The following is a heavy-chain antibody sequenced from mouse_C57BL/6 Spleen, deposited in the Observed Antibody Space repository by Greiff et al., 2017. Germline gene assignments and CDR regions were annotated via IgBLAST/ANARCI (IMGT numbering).Heavy chain of an antibody. CDR3: ARGYGNYWYFEV. D-gene: IGHD2-1*01. J-gene: IGHJ1*03. CDR2: IDPSDSYT. V-gene: IGHV1-69*01. CDR1: GYTFTSYW. Sequence: QVQLQQPGAELVMPGASVKLSCKASGYTFTSYWMHWVKQRPGQGLEWIGEIDPSDSYTNYNQKFKGKSTLTVDKSSSTAYMQLSSLTSEDSAVYYCARGYGNYWYFEVWGTGTTVTGSS.